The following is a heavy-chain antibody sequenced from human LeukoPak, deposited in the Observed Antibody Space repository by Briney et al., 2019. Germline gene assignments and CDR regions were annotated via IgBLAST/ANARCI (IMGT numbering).Heavy chain of an antibody. J-gene: IGHJ4*02. V-gene: IGHV3-23*01. Sequence: GGSLRLSCAASALTFSSYAMSWVRQAPGKGLEWVSAISGSGGSTYYADSVKGRFTISRDNSKNTLYLQMNSLRAEDTAVYYCAKDSVMVRGVVDCWGQGTLVTVSS. CDR2: ISGSGGST. D-gene: IGHD3-10*01. CDR3: AKDSVMVRGVVDC. CDR1: ALTFSSYA.